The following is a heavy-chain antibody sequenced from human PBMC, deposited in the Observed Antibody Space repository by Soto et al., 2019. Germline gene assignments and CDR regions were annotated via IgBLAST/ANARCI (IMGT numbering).Heavy chain of an antibody. Sequence: EVQLVESGGGLIQPGGSLRLSCAVSGFTVSNNYMSWVRQAPGKGLEGVSVIYSGGYTAYGDSVKGRFTISRDNSKNTLYFQRNSRRAEAPAFYSGAPHPGGGGYWGQGTLVTVSS. CDR3: APHPGGGGY. J-gene: IGHJ4*02. CDR1: GFTVSNNY. CDR2: IYSGGYT. D-gene: IGHD3-10*01. V-gene: IGHV3-53*01.